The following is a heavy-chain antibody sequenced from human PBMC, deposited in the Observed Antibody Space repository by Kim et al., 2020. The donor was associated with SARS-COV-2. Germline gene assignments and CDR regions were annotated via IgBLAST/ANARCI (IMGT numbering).Heavy chain of an antibody. J-gene: IGHJ4*02. D-gene: IGHD1-26*01. V-gene: IGHV3-74*01. CDR2: INSDGGTT. CDR3: ASRRYTGTYYYFDY. Sequence: GGSLRLSCAASGFTFSSYWMHWVRQAPGKGLVWVSRINSDGGTTSYADSVKGRITISRDNAKSTLYLQMNSLRAEDTAVYYCASRRYTGTYYYFDYWGQGTLVTFSS. CDR1: GFTFSSYW.